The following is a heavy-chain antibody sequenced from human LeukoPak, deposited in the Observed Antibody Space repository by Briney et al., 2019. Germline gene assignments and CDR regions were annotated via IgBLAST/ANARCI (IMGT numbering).Heavy chain of an antibody. J-gene: IGHJ4*02. V-gene: IGHV3-48*01. D-gene: IGHD4-17*01. CDR3: ARDLGTVTLSGALGY. CDR1: GFTFSSYS. Sequence: TGGSLRLSCAASGFTFSSYSMNWVRQAPGKGLEWVSYISSSSSTIYYADSVKGRFTISRDNAKNSLYLQMNSLRAEDTAVYYCARDLGTVTLSGALGYWGQGTLVTVSS. CDR2: ISSSSSTI.